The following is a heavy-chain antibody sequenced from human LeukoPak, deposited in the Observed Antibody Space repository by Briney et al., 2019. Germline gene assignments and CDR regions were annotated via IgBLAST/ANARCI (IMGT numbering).Heavy chain of an antibody. J-gene: IGHJ4*02. D-gene: IGHD3-3*01. Sequence: TGGSLRLXCAASGFTFSSYAMSWVRQAPGKGLEWVANIKQDGSEKYYVDSVKGRFTISRDNAKYSLYLQMNSLRAEDTAVYYCARGKDYDFWSGYQAGFDYWGQGTLVTVSS. CDR1: GFTFSSYA. CDR3: ARGKDYDFWSGYQAGFDY. V-gene: IGHV3-7*01. CDR2: IKQDGSEK.